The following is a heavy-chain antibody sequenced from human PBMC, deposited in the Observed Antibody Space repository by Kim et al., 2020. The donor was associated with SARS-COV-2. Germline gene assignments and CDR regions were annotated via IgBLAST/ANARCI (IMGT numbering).Heavy chain of an antibody. CDR3: ARAPSGVGATGY. D-gene: IGHD3-10*01. J-gene: IGHJ4*02. V-gene: IGHV3-74*01. Sequence: NDADSVKGRFTISRDNAKNTLYLQMNSLRAEDTAVYYCARAPSGVGATGYWGKGTLVTVSS.